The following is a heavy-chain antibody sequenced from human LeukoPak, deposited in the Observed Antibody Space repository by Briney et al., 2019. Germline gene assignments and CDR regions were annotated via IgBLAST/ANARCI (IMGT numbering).Heavy chain of an antibody. CDR3: AKGFHPDSSGWFDGNYFDY. V-gene: IGHV3-23*01. CDR1: GFTFSSYA. J-gene: IGHJ4*02. D-gene: IGHD6-19*01. CDR2: ISGSGGST. Sequence: GGSLRLSFAASGFTFSSYAISWVRQAPGKGREWVLSISGSGGSTYYADSVKGRFTISRDNSKNTLYLQMNSLRAEDTAVYYCAKGFHPDSSGWFDGNYFDYWGQGTLVTVSS.